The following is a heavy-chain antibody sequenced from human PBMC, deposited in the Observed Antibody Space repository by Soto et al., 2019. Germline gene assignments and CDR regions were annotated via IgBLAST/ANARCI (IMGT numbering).Heavy chain of an antibody. CDR1: GFTFRSFA. CDR3: ARPAGPFDY. CDR2: VSFDGRNK. Sequence: QVQLVESGGGVIQPGTSLRLSCTASGFTFRSFAMHWVRQAPGKGLEWLALVSFDGRNKYYADSVKGRFTISRDNSNSTVFLQMTGLRSEDTGVCYCARPAGPFDYWGQGTLVTVSS. V-gene: IGHV3-30*04. J-gene: IGHJ4*02.